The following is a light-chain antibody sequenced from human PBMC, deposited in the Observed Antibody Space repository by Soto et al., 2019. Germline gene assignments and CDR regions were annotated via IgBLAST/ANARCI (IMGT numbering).Light chain of an antibody. V-gene: IGLV2-8*01. CDR1: KNDIGVCDF. CDR2: EVV. CDR3: GSYTTSSNYV. Sequence: QSVLTQPPSASGSPGQSVTISCTGTKNDIGVCDFVSWYQHHPGKAPRLIIYEVVQRPSGVPDRFSGSKAGNTASLTVSGLQAADEADYYCGSYTTSSNYVFGTGTKVTV. J-gene: IGLJ1*01.